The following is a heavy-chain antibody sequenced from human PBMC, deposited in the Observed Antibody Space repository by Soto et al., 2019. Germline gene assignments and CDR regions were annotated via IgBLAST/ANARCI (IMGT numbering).Heavy chain of an antibody. CDR1: GGSFSCYY. CDR2: INHSGST. Sequence: SETLSLTCAVYGGSFSCYYWSWIRQPPGKGLEWIGEINHSGSTNYNPSLKSRVTISVDTSKNQFSLKLSSVTAADTAVYYCATIYGDYVEWFDPWGKGTLVTVSS. V-gene: IGHV4-34*01. J-gene: IGHJ5*02. D-gene: IGHD4-17*01. CDR3: ATIYGDYVEWFDP.